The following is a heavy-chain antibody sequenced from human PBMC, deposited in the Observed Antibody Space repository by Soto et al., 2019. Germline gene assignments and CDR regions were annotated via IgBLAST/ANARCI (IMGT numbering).Heavy chain of an antibody. J-gene: IGHJ4*02. D-gene: IGHD3-22*01. Sequence: PGGSLRLSCAASGFTFSNYAMTWVRQAPGKGLERVSAISGSGGSTYYAESVKGRFTISRDNSKNTLYLQMNSLRAEDTAVYYCAKDEDYYDSSGYYANWGQGTRVTVSS. V-gene: IGHV3-23*01. CDR2: ISGSGGST. CDR1: GFTFSNYA. CDR3: AKDEDYYDSSGYYAN.